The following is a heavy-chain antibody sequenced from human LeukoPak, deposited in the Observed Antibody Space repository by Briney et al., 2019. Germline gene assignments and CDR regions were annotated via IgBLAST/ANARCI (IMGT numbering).Heavy chain of an antibody. Sequence: GGSLRLSCAASGFTFSDYYMSWIRQAPGKGLEWVSYISSSGSTIYYADFVKGRFTISRDNAKNSLYLQMNSLRAEDTAVYYCARKASYYYDSSGYYPWGQGTLVTVSS. J-gene: IGHJ5*02. CDR3: ARKASYYYDSSGYYP. D-gene: IGHD3-22*01. CDR2: ISSSGSTI. V-gene: IGHV3-11*01. CDR1: GFTFSDYY.